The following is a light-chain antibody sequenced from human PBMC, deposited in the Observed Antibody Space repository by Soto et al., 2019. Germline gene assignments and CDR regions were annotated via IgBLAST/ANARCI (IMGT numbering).Light chain of an antibody. CDR1: QSVSSY. J-gene: IGKJ2*02. V-gene: IGKV3-11*01. CDR3: QQRSNWPCT. CDR2: DAS. Sequence: EIVLTQSPATLSLSPGERATLSCRASQSVSSYLAWYQQKPGQAPRLLIYDASNRATGIPARFSGSGSGTDFTLTISSLEPEDFAVYHCQQRSNWPCTFGQGTKLEIK.